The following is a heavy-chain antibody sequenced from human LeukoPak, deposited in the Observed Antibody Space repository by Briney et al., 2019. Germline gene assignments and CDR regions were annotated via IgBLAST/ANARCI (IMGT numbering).Heavy chain of an antibody. Sequence: GGSLRLSCAASGFTFSSYAMHWVRQAPGKGLEWVAVISNDGSNKYYADSVKGRFTISRDNSKNTLYLQMNSLRAEDTAVYYCARLLGRNWFDPWGQGTLVTVSS. CDR3: ARLLGRNWFDP. V-gene: IGHV3-30*01. CDR2: ISNDGSNK. CDR1: GFTFSSYA. D-gene: IGHD1-1*01. J-gene: IGHJ5*02.